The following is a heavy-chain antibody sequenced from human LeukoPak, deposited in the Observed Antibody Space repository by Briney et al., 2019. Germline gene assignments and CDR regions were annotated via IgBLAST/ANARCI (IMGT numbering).Heavy chain of an antibody. CDR1: GFTVSDYY. D-gene: IGHD2-21*01. CDR2: IRNKGYGGTT. CDR3: VRYVVAYRVLDT. V-gene: IGHV3-71*01. Sequence: GGSLRLSCAASGFTVSDYYMTWVRQAPGKGLEWVGVIRNKGYGGTTEYAASVKGRFTISRDDSESIAWLQMNSLKTEDTAVYYCVRYVVAYRVLDTWGQGTTVTVSS. J-gene: IGHJ3*02.